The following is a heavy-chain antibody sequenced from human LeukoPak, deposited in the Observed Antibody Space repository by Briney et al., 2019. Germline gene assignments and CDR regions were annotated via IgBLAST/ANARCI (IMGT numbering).Heavy chain of an antibody. J-gene: IGHJ4*02. Sequence: ASVKVSCKASGYTVTGYYMHWVRQAPGQGLEWMGWINPNSGGTNYAQKFQGRVTMTRDTSISTAYMELSRLRSDDTAVYYCARDSGYDSSYFDYWGQGTLVTVSS. CDR3: ARDSGYDSSYFDY. CDR2: INPNSGGT. V-gene: IGHV1-2*02. CDR1: GYTVTGYY. D-gene: IGHD5-12*01.